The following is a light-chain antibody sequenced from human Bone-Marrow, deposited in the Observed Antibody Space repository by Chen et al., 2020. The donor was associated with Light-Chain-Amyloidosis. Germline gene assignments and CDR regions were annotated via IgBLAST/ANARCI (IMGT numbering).Light chain of an antibody. CDR3: CSYAGSSAPYV. Sequence: QSALTQPASVSGSPGQSITLSCTGTSSDVGRYNLVSWYQQHPGKAPKLMIYEFSKRPSGVSNRFSGAKSGNTASLTISGLQAEDEADYYCCSYAGSSAPYVFGAGTKVTVL. V-gene: IGLV2-23*02. J-gene: IGLJ1*01. CDR2: EFS. CDR1: SSDVGRYNL.